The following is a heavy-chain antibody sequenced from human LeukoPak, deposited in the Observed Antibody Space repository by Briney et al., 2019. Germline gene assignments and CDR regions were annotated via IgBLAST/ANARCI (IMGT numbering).Heavy chain of an antibody. J-gene: IGHJ4*02. CDR3: AKALWFGELFIDY. V-gene: IGHV3-23*01. CDR2: ISGSGGST. CDR1: GFTFSSHA. D-gene: IGHD3-10*01. Sequence: GGSLRLSCAASGFTFSSHAMSWVRQAPGQGLEWVSAISGSGGSTYYADSVKGRFTISRDNSTNTLYLQMNSLRAEDTAVYYCAKALWFGELFIDYWGQGTLVTVSS.